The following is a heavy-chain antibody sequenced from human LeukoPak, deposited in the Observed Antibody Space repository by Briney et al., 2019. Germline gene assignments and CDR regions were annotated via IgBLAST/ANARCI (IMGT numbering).Heavy chain of an antibody. CDR2: IIPILGIA. J-gene: IGHJ4*02. Sequence: GASVKVSCKASGGTFSGYTISWVRQAPGQGLEWMGRIIPILGIANYAQKFQGRVTITADKSTSTAYMELSSLRSEDTAVYYCARAPPGDSSGYHFDYWGQGTLVTVSS. CDR3: ARAPPGDSSGYHFDY. D-gene: IGHD3-22*01. CDR1: GGTFSGYT. V-gene: IGHV1-69*02.